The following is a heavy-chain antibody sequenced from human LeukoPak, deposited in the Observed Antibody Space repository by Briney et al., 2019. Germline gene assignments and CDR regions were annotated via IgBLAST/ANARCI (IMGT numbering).Heavy chain of an antibody. J-gene: IGHJ4*02. V-gene: IGHV3-66*01. Sequence: GGSLRLSCAASGFIVSNKYMNWVRQAPGKGLEWVSIIYADYSTHYADSVKGRFTISRDNSKNTIYLQMGSLRTEDKAVYYCARVPILTGSYYFDYWGQGTLVSVSS. CDR2: IYADYST. CDR1: GFIVSNKY. CDR3: ARVPILTGSYYFDY. D-gene: IGHD3-9*01.